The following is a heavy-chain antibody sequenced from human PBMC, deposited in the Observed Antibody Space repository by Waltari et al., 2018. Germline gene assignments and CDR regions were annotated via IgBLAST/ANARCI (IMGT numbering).Heavy chain of an antibody. V-gene: IGHV3-15*01. CDR2: IKSKAHGGTT. D-gene: IGHD3-9*01. Sequence: EVQLEESGGGLLKPGGSLRLSCAAAGLPFSHAWMNCVRQAPGKGLEWVGRIKSKAHGGTTDYAAPLKGRFTISRDDSKNTLYLQLNSLKTEDTAVYYCTAGILGSGGVDIWGQGTTVTVSS. CDR1: GLPFSHAW. J-gene: IGHJ6*02. CDR3: TAGILGSGGVDI.